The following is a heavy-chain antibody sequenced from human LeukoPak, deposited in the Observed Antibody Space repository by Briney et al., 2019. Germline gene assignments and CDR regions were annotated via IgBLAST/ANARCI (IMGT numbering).Heavy chain of an antibody. CDR2: VSYSGDT. D-gene: IGHD1-26*01. Sequence: SETLSLSCTVSGGSISGHFWSWIRQPPGKGLEWIGFVSYSGDTNYSPSFNGRVTISLDTSKSQFSLNLNSVTAADTAVYFCARGGASSRYFGYWGQGTLVTVSS. CDR1: GGSISGHF. V-gene: IGHV4-59*11. CDR3: ARGGASSRYFGY. J-gene: IGHJ4*02.